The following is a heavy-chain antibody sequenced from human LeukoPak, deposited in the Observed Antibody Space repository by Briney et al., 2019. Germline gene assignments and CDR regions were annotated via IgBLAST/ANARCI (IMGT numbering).Heavy chain of an antibody. CDR2: ISSSGSTI. Sequence: GGSLRLSCAASGFTFSSYEMNWVRQAPGKGLEWVSYISSSGSTIYYADSVKGRFTISRDNAKNSLYLQMNSLRAEDTAVYYCARVEGGDYATGAFDIWGQGTMVTVSS. V-gene: IGHV3-48*03. CDR3: ARVEGGDYATGAFDI. CDR1: GFTFSSYE. J-gene: IGHJ3*02. D-gene: IGHD4-17*01.